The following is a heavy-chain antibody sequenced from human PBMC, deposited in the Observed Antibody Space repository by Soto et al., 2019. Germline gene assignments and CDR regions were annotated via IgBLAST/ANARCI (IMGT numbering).Heavy chain of an antibody. CDR1: GGTFSSYT. D-gene: IGHD2-15*01. J-gene: IGHJ4*02. Sequence: QVQLVQSGAEVKKPGSSVKVSCKASGGTFSSYTISWVRQSPGQGLEWMGRIIPILGIENYGQKFQGRVTITADKSTSTAYMELSSLSSDDTAVDDCARRNCSGGSCYWFDYWGQGTLVTVSS. CDR2: IIPILGIE. V-gene: IGHV1-69*02. CDR3: ARRNCSGGSCYWFDY.